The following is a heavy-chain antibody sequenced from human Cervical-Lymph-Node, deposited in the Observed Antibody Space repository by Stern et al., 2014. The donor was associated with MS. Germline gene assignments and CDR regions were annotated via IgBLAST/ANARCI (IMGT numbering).Heavy chain of an antibody. D-gene: IGHD3-3*01. CDR2: MHPDSGDT. J-gene: IGHJ4*02. Sequence: QDQLVQSGAEVKKPGASVKVSCKASGYTFTSDDINWVRQVPGQGLKWMGWMHPDSGDTGYAQKFRGKFTITRDLSINTAYMEMSSLKFEDTAVYYCTRGWSAWGQGTLVTVSS. CDR3: TRGWSA. V-gene: IGHV1-8*01. CDR1: GYTFTSDD.